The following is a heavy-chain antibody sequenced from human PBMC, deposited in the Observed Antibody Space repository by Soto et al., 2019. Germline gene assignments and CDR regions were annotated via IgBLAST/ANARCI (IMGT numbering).Heavy chain of an antibody. Sequence: GGSLRLSCAASGFTFSSYSMNWVRQAPGKGLEWVSSISSSSSYIYYADSVKGRFTISRDNAKNSLYLQMNSLRAEDTAVYYCARGPEFRYSGSYDEGPGLFFDYWGQGTLVTVSS. D-gene: IGHD1-26*01. CDR3: ARGPEFRYSGSYDEGPGLFFDY. J-gene: IGHJ4*02. CDR2: ISSSSSYI. CDR1: GFTFSSYS. V-gene: IGHV3-21*01.